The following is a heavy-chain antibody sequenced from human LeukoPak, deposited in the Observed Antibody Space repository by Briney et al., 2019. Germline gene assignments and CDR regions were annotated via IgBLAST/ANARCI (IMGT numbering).Heavy chain of an antibody. D-gene: IGHD3-22*01. CDR2: MKPNSGNT. V-gene: IGHV1-8*01. CDR3: AGGPVGYYDSSGYLGY. Sequence: ASVKVSCKASGYTFTTYDINWVRQATGQGLEWMGWMKPNSGNTGYAQKFQGRVTMTRNTSISTAYMELSSLTSEDTAVYYCAGGPVGYYDSSGYLGYWGQGTLVTVSS. CDR1: GYTFTTYD. J-gene: IGHJ4*02.